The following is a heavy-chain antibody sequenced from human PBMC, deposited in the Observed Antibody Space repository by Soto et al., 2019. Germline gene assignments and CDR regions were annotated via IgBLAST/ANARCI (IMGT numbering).Heavy chain of an antibody. CDR3: ASNSSGYYPDY. D-gene: IGHD3-22*01. CDR1: GFTFSSYS. CDR2: ISSSSSTI. J-gene: IGHJ4*02. Sequence: EVQLVESGGGLVQPGGSLRLSCAASGFTFSSYSMNWVRQAPGKGLEWVSYISSSSSTIYYADSVKGRFTISRDNAKNSLYLQRNSLRDEDTAVYYCASNSSGYYPDYWGQGTLVTVAS. V-gene: IGHV3-48*02.